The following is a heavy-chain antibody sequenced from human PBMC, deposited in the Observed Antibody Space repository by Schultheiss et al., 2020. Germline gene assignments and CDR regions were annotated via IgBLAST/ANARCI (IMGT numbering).Heavy chain of an antibody. D-gene: IGHD2-15*01. CDR2: ISYDGSNK. CDR3: AKVLLNYYFDY. Sequence: GGSLRLSCAASGFTFSSYAMHWVRQAPGKGLEWVAVISYDGSNKYYADSVKGRFTISRDNSKNTLYLQMNSLRAEDTAVYYCAKVLLNYYFDYWGQGTLVTVYS. CDR1: GFTFSSYA. J-gene: IGHJ4*02. V-gene: IGHV3-30*07.